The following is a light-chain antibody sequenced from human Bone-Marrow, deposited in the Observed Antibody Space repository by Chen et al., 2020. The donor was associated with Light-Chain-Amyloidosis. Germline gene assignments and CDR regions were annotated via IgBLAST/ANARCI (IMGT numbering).Light chain of an antibody. J-gene: IGKJ4*01. V-gene: IGKV3-20*01. CDR1: QTISSNY. CDR2: GSS. Sequence: EIVLTQSPGTLSLYPGEGANLSCRASQTISSNYLTWYQQKFGQAPRLLIYGSSSRATGIPDRLTGSGSGTDFTLTINRLEPEDFAMYYCQQYGTSPLAVGGWTKVEIK. CDR3: QQYGTSPLA.